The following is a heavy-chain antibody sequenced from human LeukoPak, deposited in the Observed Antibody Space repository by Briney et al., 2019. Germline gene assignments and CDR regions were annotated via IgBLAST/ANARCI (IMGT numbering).Heavy chain of an antibody. CDR2: IYYSGST. V-gene: IGHV4-59*01. D-gene: IGHD3-3*01. CDR3: ARGPTYYDFWSGYYFDY. J-gene: IGHJ4*02. CDR1: GGSISSYY. Sequence: SETLSLTCTVSGGSISSYYWSWIRQPPGKGLEWIGYIYYSGSTNYNPSLKSRVTISVDTSKNQFSLKLSSVTAADTAGYYCARGPTYYDFWSGYYFDYWGQGTLVTVSS.